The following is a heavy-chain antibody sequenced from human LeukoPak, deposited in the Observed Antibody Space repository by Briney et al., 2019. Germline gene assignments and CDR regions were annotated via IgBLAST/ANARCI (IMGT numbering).Heavy chain of an antibody. CDR2: INPNSGGT. CDR3: ARVVVPAAMLGWFDP. V-gene: IGHV1-2*02. J-gene: IGHJ5*02. D-gene: IGHD2-2*01. CDR1: GYTFTGHY. Sequence: ASVKVSCKASGYTFTGHYMHWVRQAPGQGLEWMGWINPNSGGTNYAQKFQGRVTMTRDTSISTAYMELSRLRSDDTAVYYCARVVVPAAMLGWFDPWGQGTLVTVSS.